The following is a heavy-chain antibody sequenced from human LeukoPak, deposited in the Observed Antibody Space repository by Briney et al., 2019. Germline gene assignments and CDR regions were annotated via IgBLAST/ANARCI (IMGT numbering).Heavy chain of an antibody. D-gene: IGHD7-27*01. CDR1: GFTFSIHG. CDR3: AKDRLGIRSYFDY. Sequence: PGGSLRLSCAASGFTFSIHGMHWVRQAPGRGPEWLSSITGGGTDTYYADAVKGRFTISRDNSKSTLYLQMNSLRAEDTAVYYCAKDRLGIRSYFDYWGQGTLVTVSS. CDR2: ITGGGTDT. V-gene: IGHV3-23*01. J-gene: IGHJ4*02.